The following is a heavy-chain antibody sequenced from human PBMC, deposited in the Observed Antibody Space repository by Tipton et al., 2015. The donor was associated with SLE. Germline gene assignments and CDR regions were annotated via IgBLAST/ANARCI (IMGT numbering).Heavy chain of an antibody. Sequence: TLSLTCTVSGGSVSSNPHYWSWIRQPPGKGLEWIVDIHYTVSTNYNPSLNSRVTISVDTSKHQVSLKLSSVTAADTAVYYCARDSFQHYYDLAFDIWGQVTIVTVSS. CDR2: IHYTVST. D-gene: IGHD3-22*01. CDR3: ARDSFQHYYDLAFDI. J-gene: IGHJ3*02. V-gene: IGHV4-61*01. CDR1: GGSVSSNPHY.